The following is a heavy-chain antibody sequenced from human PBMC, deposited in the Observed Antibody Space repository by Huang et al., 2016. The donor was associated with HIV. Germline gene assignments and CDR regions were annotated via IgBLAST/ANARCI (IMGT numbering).Heavy chain of an antibody. CDR1: GFSLDSYN. V-gene: IGHV3-21*01. CDR2: ISPISRFI. D-gene: IGHD6-13*01. CDR3: ARDRGQQLSPFDS. Sequence: EVQLVESGGGLVKPGGSLRLSCAASGFSLDSYNMYWVRQTAGKGLQWVSAISPISRFIDYADSVKGRVSISRDNAKNSLYLQMNNLRGEDTAVYYCARDRGQQLSPFDSWGQGTLVTVSS. J-gene: IGHJ4*02.